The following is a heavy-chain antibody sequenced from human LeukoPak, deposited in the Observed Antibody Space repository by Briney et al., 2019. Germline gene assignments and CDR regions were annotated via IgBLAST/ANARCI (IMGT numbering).Heavy chain of an antibody. CDR3: ARGVAAAGTMYYFDY. CDR2: IYYSGST. V-gene: IGHV4-4*02. CDR1: GFTFSIAW. D-gene: IGHD6-13*01. Sequence: PGGSLRLSCAASGFTFSIAWMSWVRQPPGKGLEWIGSIYYSGSTYYNPSLKSRVTISVDTSKNQFSLKLSSVTAADTAVYYCARGVAAAGTMYYFDYWGQGTLVTVSS. J-gene: IGHJ4*02.